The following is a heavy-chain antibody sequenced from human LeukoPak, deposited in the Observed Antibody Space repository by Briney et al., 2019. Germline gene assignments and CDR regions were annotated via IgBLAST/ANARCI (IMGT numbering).Heavy chain of an antibody. V-gene: IGHV3-23*03. CDR1: GFTFSSYA. D-gene: IGHD6-19*01. J-gene: IGHJ4*02. Sequence: QPGGSLRLSCAASGFTFSSYAMSWVRQTPGKGLEWVSVIYSGGSTYYADSVKGRFTISRDDSKNTLYLQMNSLRAEDTAVYYCARSGYSSGWSDYWGQGTLVTVSS. CDR2: IYSGGST. CDR3: ARSGYSSGWSDY.